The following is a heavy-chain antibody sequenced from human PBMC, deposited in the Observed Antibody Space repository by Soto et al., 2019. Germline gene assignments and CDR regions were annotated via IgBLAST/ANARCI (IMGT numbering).Heavy chain of an antibody. Sequence: SETLSLTCTVSGGSISSYYWSWIRQPPGKGLEWIGYIYYSGSTNYNPSLKSRVTISVDTSKNQFSLKLSSVTAADTAVYYCARDTGYDSSGYYFDYWGQGTLVTVSS. CDR1: GGSISSYY. CDR3: ARDTGYDSSGYYFDY. CDR2: IYYSGST. V-gene: IGHV4-59*01. J-gene: IGHJ4*02. D-gene: IGHD3-22*01.